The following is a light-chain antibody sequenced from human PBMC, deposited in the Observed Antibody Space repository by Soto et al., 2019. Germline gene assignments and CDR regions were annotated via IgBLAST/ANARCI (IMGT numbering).Light chain of an antibody. CDR3: QQFKSSPWT. J-gene: IGKJ1*01. Sequence: DVQMTQSPATQSASEGDRVTIASRASQSVSIWLDWYQQKPGRAPKXLIYKSSILESGVPSRFRGSRSGTGCTITISSLTADDCQTDECQQFKSSPWTFCRGTKVDIK. CDR1: QSVSIW. CDR2: KSS. V-gene: IGKV1-5*03.